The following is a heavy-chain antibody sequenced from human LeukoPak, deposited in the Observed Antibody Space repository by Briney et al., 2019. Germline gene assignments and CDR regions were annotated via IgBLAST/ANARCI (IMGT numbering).Heavy chain of an antibody. V-gene: IGHV4-61*02. CDR3: ARSNYDYVWGSYRYIDY. Sequence: SETLSLTCTASGGSISSGSYYWSWIRQPAGKGLEWIGRIYTSGSTNYNPSLKSRVTISVDTSKNQFSLKLSSVTAADTAVYYCARSNYDYVWGSYRYIDYWGQGTLVTVSS. D-gene: IGHD3-16*02. J-gene: IGHJ4*02. CDR1: GGSISSGSYY. CDR2: IYTSGST.